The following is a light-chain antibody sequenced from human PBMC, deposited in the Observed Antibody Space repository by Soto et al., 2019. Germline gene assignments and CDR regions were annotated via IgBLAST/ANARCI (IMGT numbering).Light chain of an antibody. J-gene: IGLJ1*01. Sequence: QSVLTQPASASGSPGQSITISCTGTSSDVGGNKYVSWYQHYPGKAPKLMICDVSNRPSGVSNRFSGSKSGNTASLTISGLQAEDEADYYCSAFTGTTYVFGTGTKVTVL. CDR2: DVS. CDR3: SAFTGTTYV. V-gene: IGLV2-14*03. CDR1: SSDVGGNKY.